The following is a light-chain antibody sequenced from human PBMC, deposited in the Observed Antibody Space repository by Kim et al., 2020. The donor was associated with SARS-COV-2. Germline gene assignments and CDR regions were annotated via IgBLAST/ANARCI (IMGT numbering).Light chain of an antibody. CDR3: QHYNNRPPWT. CDR2: GAS. Sequence: EIVMTQSPATLSVSPGERGTLSCRASQSVSSNLAWYQQKPGQAPRLLIYGASTRATGIPARFSGSGSGTEFTLTITSLQSEDFAVYYCQHYNNRPPWTFGQGTKVDIK. CDR1: QSVSSN. V-gene: IGKV3-15*01. J-gene: IGKJ1*01.